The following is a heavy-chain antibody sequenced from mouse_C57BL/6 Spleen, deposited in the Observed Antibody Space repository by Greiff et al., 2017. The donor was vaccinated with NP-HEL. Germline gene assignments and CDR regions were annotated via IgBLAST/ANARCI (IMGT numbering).Heavy chain of an antibody. CDR1: GYTFTDYN. CDR2: INPNNGGT. V-gene: IGHV1-22*01. CDR3: AREELGPYYLDY. Sequence: EVKLQQSGPELVKPGASVKMSCKASGYTFTDYNMHWVKQSHGKSLAWIGYINPNNGGTSYNQKFKGKATLTVNKSSSTAYMELRSLTSEDSAGDYWAREELGPYYLDYWGQGTTLTVSS. D-gene: IGHD4-1*01. J-gene: IGHJ2*01.